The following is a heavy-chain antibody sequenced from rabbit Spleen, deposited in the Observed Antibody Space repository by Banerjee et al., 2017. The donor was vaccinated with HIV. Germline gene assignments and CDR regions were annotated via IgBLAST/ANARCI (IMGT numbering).Heavy chain of an antibody. Sequence: QEQLVESGGGLVKPGASLTLTCKASGFSFSNKAVMCWVRQAPGKGLEWVACAYGGSSGNTYSATWAKGRFTVSKTASTTVTLQMTSLTAADTATYFCARDTSSSFSSYGMDLWGPGTLVTVS. CDR3: ARDTSSSFSSYGMDL. V-gene: IGHV1S45*01. CDR1: GFSFSNKAV. CDR2: AYGGSSGNT. D-gene: IGHD1-1*01. J-gene: IGHJ6*01.